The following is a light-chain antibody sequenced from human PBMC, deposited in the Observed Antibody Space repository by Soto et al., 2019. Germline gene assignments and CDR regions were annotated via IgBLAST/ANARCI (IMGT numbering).Light chain of an antibody. V-gene: IGLV2-14*01. CDR3: SSYTSSSTVV. CDR2: DIS. J-gene: IGLJ2*01. CDR1: SSDVGGYNY. Sequence: QSALTQPASVSGSPGQAITISCTGTSSDVGGYNYDSWYQQHPGKAPKLMIYDISNRPSGVSNRFSGSKSGNTASLTISGLQAEDEADYYCSSYTSSSTVVFGGGTKLT.